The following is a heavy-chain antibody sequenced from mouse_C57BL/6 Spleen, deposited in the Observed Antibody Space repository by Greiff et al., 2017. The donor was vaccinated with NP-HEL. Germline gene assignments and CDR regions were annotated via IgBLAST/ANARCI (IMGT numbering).Heavy chain of an antibody. CDR3: ARGYYGNYWYFDV. CDR2: ISSGSSTI. D-gene: IGHD2-1*01. CDR1: GFTFSDYG. Sequence: EVQLVESGGGLVKPGGSLKLSCAASGFTFSDYGMHWVRPAPEKGLEWVAYISSGSSTIYYADTVKGRFTISRDNAKNTLFLQMTSLRSEDTAMYYCARGYYGNYWYFDVWGTGTTVTVSS. V-gene: IGHV5-17*01. J-gene: IGHJ1*03.